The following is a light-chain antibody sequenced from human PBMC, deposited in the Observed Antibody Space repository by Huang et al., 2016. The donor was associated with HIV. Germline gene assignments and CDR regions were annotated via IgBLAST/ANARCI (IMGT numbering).Light chain of an antibody. J-gene: IGKJ2*01. CDR2: DAS. Sequence: EIVLTQSPATLSLSPGELATLSCRASQSVRSYLAWYQQKPGQAPRLLIYDASNRATGIPTRVSGSGSGTDFTLTISSLEPEDFAVYYCQQRSNWPRYTFGQGTKLEIK. CDR1: QSVRSY. V-gene: IGKV3-11*01. CDR3: QQRSNWPRYT.